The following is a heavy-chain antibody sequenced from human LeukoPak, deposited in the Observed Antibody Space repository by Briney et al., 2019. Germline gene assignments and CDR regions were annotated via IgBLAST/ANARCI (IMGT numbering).Heavy chain of an antibody. CDR3: ARWEGATFYFDY. Sequence: GSLRLSCAASGFTFDDYCMSWVRQAPGKGLEWVSGINWNGGSTGYADSVKGRFTISRDNAKNSLYLQMNSLRAEDTALYYCARWEGATFYFDYWGQGTLVTVSS. D-gene: IGHD1-26*01. J-gene: IGHJ4*02. CDR2: INWNGGST. V-gene: IGHV3-20*04. CDR1: GFTFDDYC.